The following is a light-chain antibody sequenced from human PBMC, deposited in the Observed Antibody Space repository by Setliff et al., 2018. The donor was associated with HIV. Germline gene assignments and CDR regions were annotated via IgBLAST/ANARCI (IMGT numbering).Light chain of an antibody. V-gene: IGLV2-14*01. CDR2: EVS. CDR1: SSDVGGYNY. J-gene: IGLJ1*01. CDR3: SSYTSSSLYV. Sequence: QSALTQPRSVSGSPGQSVTISCTGTSSDVGGYNYVSWYQHHPGKAPKLMICEVSNRPSGVSNRFSGSKSGNTASLTISGLQADDGADYYCSSYTSSSLYVFGTGTKVTVL.